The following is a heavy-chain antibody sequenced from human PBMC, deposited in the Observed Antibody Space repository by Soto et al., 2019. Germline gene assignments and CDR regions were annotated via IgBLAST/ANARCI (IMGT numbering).Heavy chain of an antibody. Sequence: SVKVSCKASGGTFSSYAISWVRQAPGQGLEWTGGIIPIFGTANYAQKFQGRVTITADESTSTAYMELSSLRSEDTAVYYCARALVATAPYYGMDVWGQGTTVTVSS. D-gene: IGHD5-12*01. CDR1: GGTFSSYA. CDR2: IIPIFGTA. V-gene: IGHV1-69*13. CDR3: ARALVATAPYYGMDV. J-gene: IGHJ6*02.